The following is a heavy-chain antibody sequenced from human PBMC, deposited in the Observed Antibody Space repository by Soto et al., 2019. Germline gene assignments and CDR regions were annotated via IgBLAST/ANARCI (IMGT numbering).Heavy chain of an antibody. Sequence: GASVKVSCKASGYTFTGYYMHWVRQAPGQGLEWMGWINPNSGGTNYAQKFQGRVTMTRDTSISTAYMELSRLRSDDTAVYYCARLGIAAAGTGRRGNRGQGTLVTVSS. CDR1: GYTFTGYY. J-gene: IGHJ4*02. CDR2: INPNSGGT. D-gene: IGHD6-13*01. CDR3: ARLGIAAAGTGRRGN. V-gene: IGHV1-2*02.